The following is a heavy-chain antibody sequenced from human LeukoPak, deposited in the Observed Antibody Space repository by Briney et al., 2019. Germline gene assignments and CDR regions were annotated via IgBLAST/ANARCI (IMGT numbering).Heavy chain of an antibody. J-gene: IGHJ4*02. V-gene: IGHV3-74*01. CDR3: ARTTAMTVFDN. Sequence: GGSLRLSCAPSGLTFSSYWMHWVRQAPGKGLVWVSHINGDGSSTRYADSVKGRFTISRDNAKNTLYLQMNSLRADDTAVYYCARTTAMTVFDNWGQGTLVTVSS. D-gene: IGHD2-21*02. CDR2: INGDGSST. CDR1: GLTFSSYW.